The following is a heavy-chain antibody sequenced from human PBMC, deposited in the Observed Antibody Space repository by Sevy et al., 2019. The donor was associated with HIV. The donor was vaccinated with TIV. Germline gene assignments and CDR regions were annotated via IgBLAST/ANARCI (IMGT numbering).Heavy chain of an antibody. CDR2: INQNGSVT. V-gene: IGHV3-7*01. Sequence: GGSLRLSCAASGFSLNSFWMNWVRQTPGKGLEWVANINQNGSVTYYMDSVKGRFTISRDNSRNLLYLQMTSLRVEDTALDYCVRAVATNGSFWGQGTLVTVSS. CDR3: VRAVATNGSF. D-gene: IGHD2-15*01. CDR1: GFSLNSFW. J-gene: IGHJ4*02.